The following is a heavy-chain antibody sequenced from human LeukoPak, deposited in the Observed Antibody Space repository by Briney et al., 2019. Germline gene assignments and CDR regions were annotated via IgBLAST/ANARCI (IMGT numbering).Heavy chain of an antibody. V-gene: IGHV5-51*01. CDR2: INLGDSDA. J-gene: IGHJ6*02. D-gene: IGHD4-11*01. Sequence: GEAPKTPFQGSGNYFKTNWIAWVRQVPRKGLEGMGSINLGDSDARYSPSFQGQVTMSADKSISPAYLQWSSVRASDSATYYCAKCGYSSYGMGVWGQGTTVTVSS. CDR3: AKCGYSSYGMGV. CDR1: GNYFKTNW.